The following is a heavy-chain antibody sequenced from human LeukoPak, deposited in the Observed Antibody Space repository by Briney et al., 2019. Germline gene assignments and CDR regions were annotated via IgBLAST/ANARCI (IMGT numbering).Heavy chain of an antibody. CDR3: ARDLTTTTYNWFDH. D-gene: IGHD3-22*01. CDR1: GGSFSSGNYY. Sequence: SQTLSLTCTVSGGSFSSGNYYWSCLRQPAGKGLEWIGRIYTSGSTNYNPSLKSRVTVSIDTSKNQFSLKLSSVTAADTAVYYCARDLTTTTYNWFDHWGPGTLVTVSS. J-gene: IGHJ5*02. CDR2: IYTSGST. V-gene: IGHV4-61*02.